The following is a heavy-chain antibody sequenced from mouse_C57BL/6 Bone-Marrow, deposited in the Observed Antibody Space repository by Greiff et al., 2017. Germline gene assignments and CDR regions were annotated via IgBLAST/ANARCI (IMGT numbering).Heavy chain of an antibody. Sequence: EVQLQESEGGLVQPGSSLKLSCPASGFTFSDYYMAWVRQVPEKGLEWVANINYDGSSTYYLDSLKSRFIISRDNAKNILYLQMSSLKSEDTATYFCARVDGYYEVIWYCDVWGTGTTVTVSS. CDR3: ARVDGYYEVIWYCDV. V-gene: IGHV5-16*01. CDR2: INYDGSST. D-gene: IGHD2-3*01. J-gene: IGHJ1*03. CDR1: GFTFSDYY.